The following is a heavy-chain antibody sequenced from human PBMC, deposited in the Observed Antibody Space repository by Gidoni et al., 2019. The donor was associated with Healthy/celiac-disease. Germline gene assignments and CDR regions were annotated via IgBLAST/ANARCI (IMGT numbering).Heavy chain of an antibody. CDR1: GFTFSSYG. CDR3: ARRLSGYSDY. D-gene: IGHD3-22*01. J-gene: IGHJ4*02. CDR2: IWYDGSNK. Sequence: QVQLVESGGGVVQPGRSLRLSCAASGFTFSSYGMPWVRQAPGKGLEWVAVIWYDGSNKYYADSVKGRFTISRDNSKNTLYLQMNSLRAEDTAVYYCARRLSGYSDYWGQGTLVTVSS. V-gene: IGHV3-33*01.